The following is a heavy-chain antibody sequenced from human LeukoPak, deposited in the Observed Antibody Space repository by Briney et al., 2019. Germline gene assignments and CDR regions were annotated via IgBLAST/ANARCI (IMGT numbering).Heavy chain of an antibody. Sequence: ASVKPSCKASGYTFSVYYLHWVRQAPGQGLESMGWINPNSGGTNFAQKFRGRVTMTRDTSITTAYMELTRLKSDATAVYYCARGGVRTAASSLGYWGQGTLVTVSS. CDR1: GYTFSVYY. J-gene: IGHJ4*01. D-gene: IGHD6-13*01. V-gene: IGHV1-2*02. CDR2: INPNSGGT. CDR3: ARGGVRTAASSLGY.